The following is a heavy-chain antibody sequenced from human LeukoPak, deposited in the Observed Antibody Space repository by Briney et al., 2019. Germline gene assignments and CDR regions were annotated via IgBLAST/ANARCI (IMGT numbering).Heavy chain of an antibody. CDR2: MKQDGSEK. CDR3: ARGIMITFGGVIVSYWFDP. J-gene: IGHJ5*02. V-gene: IGHV3-7*04. Sequence: GGSLRLSCAASGFTFSSYWMSWVRQAPGRGLEWVANMKQDGSEKYYVDSVKGRFTISRDNAKNSLYLQMNSLRAEDTAVYYCARGIMITFGGVIVSYWFDPWGQGTLVTVSS. D-gene: IGHD3-16*02. CDR1: GFTFSSYW.